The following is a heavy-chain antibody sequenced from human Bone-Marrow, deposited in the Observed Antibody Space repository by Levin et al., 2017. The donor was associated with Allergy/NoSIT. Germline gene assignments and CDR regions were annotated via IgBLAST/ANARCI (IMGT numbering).Heavy chain of an antibody. J-gene: IGHJ4*02. CDR1: GFTFSSYT. D-gene: IGHD6-19*01. CDR3: ARDRSSGWYLDY. V-gene: IGHV3-48*01. Sequence: GESLKISCAASGFTFSSYTMNWVRQAPGKGLEWVSYISSSSTTISYADSVKGRFTISRDNAKNSLYLQMNSLRAEDTAVYYCARDRSSGWYLDYWGQGTLVTVSS. CDR2: ISSSSTTI.